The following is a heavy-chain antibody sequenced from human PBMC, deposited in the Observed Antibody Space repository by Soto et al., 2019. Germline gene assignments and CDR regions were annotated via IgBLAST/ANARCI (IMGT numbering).Heavy chain of an antibody. CDR2: INSDGSST. CDR1: GFTFNTYW. J-gene: IGHJ4*02. V-gene: IGHV3-74*01. CDR3: AKYHYYDGN. Sequence: GSLRLSCAASGFTFNTYWMHWVRQAPGKGLVWVSRINSDGSSTIYADSVKGRFTISRDNAKNTLYLQMNSLRAEDTAVYYCAKYHYYDGNWGQGTLVTVSS. D-gene: IGHD3-22*01.